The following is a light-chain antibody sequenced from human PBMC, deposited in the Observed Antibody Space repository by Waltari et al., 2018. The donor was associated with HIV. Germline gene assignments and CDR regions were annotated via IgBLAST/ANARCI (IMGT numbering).Light chain of an antibody. V-gene: IGLV2-11*01. J-gene: IGLJ1*01. CDR2: HVN. Sequence: QSAPTQPRSVSGSPGQSVAISCTGTSSDVGGFDHVSWYQRYPGKAPKLMIHHVNERPSGVPARFSGSKSGNMASLTITGLQAEDEADYYCCSYTGTHNYVFGTGTTVTVL. CDR3: CSYTGTHNYV. CDR1: SSDVGGFDH.